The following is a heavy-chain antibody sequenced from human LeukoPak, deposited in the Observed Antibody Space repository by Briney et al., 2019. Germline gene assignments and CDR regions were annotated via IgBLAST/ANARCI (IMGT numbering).Heavy chain of an antibody. CDR1: GYTFTSYY. J-gene: IGHJ6*03. CDR3: ARGPLIPYCSSTSCRGPYYMDV. D-gene: IGHD2-2*01. CDR2: INSSGGST. Sequence: ASVKVSCKASGYTFTSYYMHWVRQAPGQGLEWMGIINSSGGSTTYAQKFQGRVTMTRDMSTSTVYMELSSLRSEDTAVYYCARGPLIPYCSSTSCRGPYYMDVWGKGTTVTISS. V-gene: IGHV1-46*01.